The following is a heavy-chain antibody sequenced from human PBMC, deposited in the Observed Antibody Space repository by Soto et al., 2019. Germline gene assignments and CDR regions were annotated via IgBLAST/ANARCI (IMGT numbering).Heavy chain of an antibody. CDR1: GGSFSGYY. J-gene: IGHJ2*01. Sequence: QVQLQQWGAGPLRPLETLSLTCGVSGGSFSGYYWAWIRQSPGKGLEWIGEINDRGSINYNPSPNSRVSISLDTSKNHYSLNLRSVTAADTAVYYCARESHDILTGPPWVWYFDLWGRGTLVTVSS. V-gene: IGHV4-34*01. D-gene: IGHD3-9*01. CDR2: INDRGSI. CDR3: ARESHDILTGPPWVWYFDL.